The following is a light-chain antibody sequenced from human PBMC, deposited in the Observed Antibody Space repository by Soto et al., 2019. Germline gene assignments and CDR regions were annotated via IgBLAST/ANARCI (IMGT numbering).Light chain of an antibody. CDR3: QQYHSYSYT. V-gene: IGKV1-5*03. J-gene: IGKJ2*01. Sequence: DIRMTQSPSTLSASVGDRVTITCRASQSISSWLAWYQQKPGKAPKLLIYKASSLESGVPSRFSGSGSGTEFTLTISSLQPDDFATYYCQQYHSYSYTFGQGTKLEIK. CDR2: KAS. CDR1: QSISSW.